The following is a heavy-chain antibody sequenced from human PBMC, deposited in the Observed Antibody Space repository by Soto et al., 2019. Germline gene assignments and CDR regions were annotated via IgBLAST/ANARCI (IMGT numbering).Heavy chain of an antibody. CDR3: AVDTYYYDSSGYYYFDY. D-gene: IGHD3-22*01. CDR1: GYTFTSYY. J-gene: IGHJ4*02. V-gene: IGHV1-8*01. Sequence: ASVKVSCKASGYTFTSYYINWVRQATGQGLEWMGWMNPNSGNTGYAQKFQGRVTMTRNTSISTAYMELSSLRSEDTAVYYCAVDTYYYDSSGYYYFDYWGQGTLVTVSS. CDR2: MNPNSGNT.